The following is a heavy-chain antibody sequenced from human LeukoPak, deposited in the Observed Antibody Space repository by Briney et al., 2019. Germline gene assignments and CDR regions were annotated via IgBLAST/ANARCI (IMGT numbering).Heavy chain of an antibody. CDR2: IYPGDSDT. J-gene: IGHJ6*03. D-gene: IGHD1-14*01. CDR1: GYPFTNYW. Sequence: GGSLKISCKSSGYPFTNYWIAWVRQMPGKGLEGMGIIYPGDSDTRYSASFQGQVTFSADNSISTAYLQSSSLKASDTAIYYCARQVPKIINQYYMDFWGKGTTVTVS. V-gene: IGHV5-51*01. CDR3: ARQVPKIINQYYMDF.